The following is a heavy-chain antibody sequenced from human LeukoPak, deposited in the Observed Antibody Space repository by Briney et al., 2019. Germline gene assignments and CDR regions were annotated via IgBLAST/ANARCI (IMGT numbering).Heavy chain of an antibody. CDR1: GVSISNYN. CDR3: ARARTRGNNWYFDY. CDR2: IYYRGNT. V-gene: IGHV4-59*01. J-gene: IGHJ4*02. D-gene: IGHD1-1*01. Sequence: SETLSLTCTVSGVSISNYNWNWIRRPPGKGLEWLGYIYYRGNTNYNPSLKSRLTVSADTSKSQFSLRVSSVTAADTAVYYCARARTRGNNWYFDYWGQGTLVTVSS.